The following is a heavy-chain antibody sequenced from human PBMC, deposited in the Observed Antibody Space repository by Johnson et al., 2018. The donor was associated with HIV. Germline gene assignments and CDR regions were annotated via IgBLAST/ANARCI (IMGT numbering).Heavy chain of an antibody. D-gene: IGHD5-24*01. V-gene: IGHV3-7*03. CDR3: ARRSGYAFDI. CDR2: INRDGSEK. Sequence: EVQLVESGGGLIQPGGSLRLSCAASGFTFSSYWMSWVRQAPGKGLECVANINRDGSEKYYVDSVKGRFTISRDNAENSVYLQMKSLRAEDTAVYYCARRSGYAFDIWGQGTMVTVSS. J-gene: IGHJ3*02. CDR1: GFTFSSYW.